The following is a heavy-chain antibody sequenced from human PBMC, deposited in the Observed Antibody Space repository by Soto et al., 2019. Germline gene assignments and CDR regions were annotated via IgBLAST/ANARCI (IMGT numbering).Heavy chain of an antibody. Sequence: ASVKVSCKASGYTFTDYYMHWVRQSPGQGLEWMGWIHPNSGGTKFPQKFQGRVIMTRDTSISTAYMELSGLTSDDTAVYYCASGNYDFWSGYKTDYFDYWGQGTLVTVSS. V-gene: IGHV1-2*02. CDR1: GYTFTDYY. D-gene: IGHD3-3*01. CDR3: ASGNYDFWSGYKTDYFDY. CDR2: IHPNSGGT. J-gene: IGHJ4*02.